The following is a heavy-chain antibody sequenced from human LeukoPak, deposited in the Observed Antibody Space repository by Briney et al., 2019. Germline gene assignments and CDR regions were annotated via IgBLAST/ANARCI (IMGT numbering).Heavy chain of an antibody. CDR1: GGTFSSYA. J-gene: IGHJ4*02. CDR3: ARQSGAVAGIEVGH. CDR2: IIPILGIA. D-gene: IGHD6-19*01. Sequence: ASVKVSCKASGGTFSSYAISWVRQAPGQGLEWMGRIIPILGIANYAQKFQGRATITADKSTSTAYMELSSLRSEDTAVYYCARQSGAVAGIEVGHWGQGTLVTVSS. V-gene: IGHV1-69*04.